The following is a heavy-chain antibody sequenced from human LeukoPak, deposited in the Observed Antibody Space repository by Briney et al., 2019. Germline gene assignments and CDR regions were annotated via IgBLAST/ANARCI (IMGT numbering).Heavy chain of an antibody. D-gene: IGHD5-18*01. CDR1: GFTFDDYA. V-gene: IGHV3-9*01. CDR2: ISWNSGSI. J-gene: IGHJ4*02. Sequence: PGGSLRLSCAASGFTFDDYAMHWVRQAPGKGLEWVSGISWNSGSIGYADSVKGRFTTSRDNAKNSLYLQMNSLRAEDTALYYCAKALNQEGIPDWGQGTLVTVSS. CDR3: AKALNQEGIPD.